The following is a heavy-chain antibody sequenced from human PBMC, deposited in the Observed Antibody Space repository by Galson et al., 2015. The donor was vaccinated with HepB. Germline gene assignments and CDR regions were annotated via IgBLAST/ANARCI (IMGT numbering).Heavy chain of an antibody. CDR3: ARDMSRGWVAATTYYFDY. D-gene: IGHD1-26*01. CDR2: ISYDGSKK. J-gene: IGHJ4*02. CDR1: GFTFNNYA. V-gene: IGHV3-30-3*01. Sequence: SMRLSCAASGFTFNNYAIHWVRQAPGKGLEWVAVISYDGSKKYYADSVKGRFTISRDNSKNTVYLQMNSLRGDDTAVYYCARDMSRGWVAATTYYFDYWGQGTLVTVSS.